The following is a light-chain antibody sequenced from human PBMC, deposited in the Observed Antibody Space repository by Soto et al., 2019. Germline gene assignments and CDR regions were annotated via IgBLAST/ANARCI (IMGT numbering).Light chain of an antibody. V-gene: IGLV7-43*01. CDR3: LLYYGGTWV. Sequence: QTVVTQEPSLTVSPGGTGTLTCASSTGAVTSGHYPNWFQQKPGQAPRMWIYSTSNKHSWAPARFSGFLLGDRAALTLSGVQPEDEAEYHCLLYYGGTWVFGGGTKLTVL. J-gene: IGLJ3*02. CDR1: TGAVTSGHY. CDR2: STS.